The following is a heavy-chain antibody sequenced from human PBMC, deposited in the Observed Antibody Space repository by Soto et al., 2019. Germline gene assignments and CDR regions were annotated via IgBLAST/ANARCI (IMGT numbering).Heavy chain of an antibody. CDR2: IYYSGST. CDR1: GGSISRSSYY. D-gene: IGHD3-10*01. J-gene: IGHJ1*01. CDR3: ARHYTDRHPEYFQH. V-gene: IGHV4-61*05. Sequence: SETLSLTCTVSGGSISRSSYYWSWIRQPPGKGLEWIGYIYYSGSTNYNPSLKSRVTISVDTSKNQFSLKLSSVTAADTAVYYCARHYTDRHPEYFQHWGQGTLVTVSS.